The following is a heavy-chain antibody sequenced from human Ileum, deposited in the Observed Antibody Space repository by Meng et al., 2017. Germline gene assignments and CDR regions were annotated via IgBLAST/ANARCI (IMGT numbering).Heavy chain of an antibody. CDR2: VSYDGSNE. V-gene: IGHV3-30*01. CDR3: GREPSFGEHDF. J-gene: IGHJ4*02. Sequence: VMVVESWGVVVQHGVPLVLSCTAPGFSFTNHFMHWVRQGPGKGPEWLTAVSYDGSNEYYADSVRGRLTISRDNSKNTLYLQMNSLTPEDTAVYYCGREPSFGEHDFWGQGTLVTVSS. D-gene: IGHD3-10*01. CDR1: GFSFTNHF.